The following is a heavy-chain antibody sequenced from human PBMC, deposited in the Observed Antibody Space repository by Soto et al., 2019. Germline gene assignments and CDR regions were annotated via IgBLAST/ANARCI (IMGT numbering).Heavy chain of an antibody. J-gene: IGHJ4*02. V-gene: IGHV1-69*13. CDR2: IIPIFGTA. D-gene: IGHD6-13*01. Sequence: ASVKVSCKASGGTFSSYAISWVRQAPGQGLEWMGGIIPIFGTANYAQKFQGRVTITADESTSTAYMELSSLRSEGTAVYYCATSEQLAAGLFDYWGQGTLVTVS. CDR3: ATSEQLAAGLFDY. CDR1: GGTFSSYA.